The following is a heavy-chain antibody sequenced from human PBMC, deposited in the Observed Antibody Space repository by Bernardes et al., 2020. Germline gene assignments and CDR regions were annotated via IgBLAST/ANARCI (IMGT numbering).Heavy chain of an antibody. Sequence: GGSLRLSCAASGFTFTNYGMHWVRQAPGKGLEWVAFIWYDASNQYYADSVKGRVTISRDSSKNTVYLQMNSLRAEDTAVYYCARDREGGDTQAGAFDFWGQGTMVTVSS. CDR3: ARDREGGDTQAGAFDF. CDR1: GFTFTNYG. CDR2: IWYDASNQ. D-gene: IGHD1-26*01. J-gene: IGHJ3*01. V-gene: IGHV3-33*01.